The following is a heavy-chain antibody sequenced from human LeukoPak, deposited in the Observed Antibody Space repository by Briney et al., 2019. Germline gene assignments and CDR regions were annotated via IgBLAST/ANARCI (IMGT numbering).Heavy chain of an antibody. CDR1: GFTFSRTW. V-gene: IGHV3-23*01. J-gene: IGHJ4*02. CDR2: IIASGGST. CDR3: AKDLVGTTGY. D-gene: IGHD1-26*01. Sequence: PGGSLRLSCTVSGFTFSRTWMRWVRQAPGKGLEWVSGIIASGGSTYYADSVKGRFTISRDNSKNTLYLQMNSLRAEDTAVYYCAKDLVGTTGYWGQGTLVTVSS.